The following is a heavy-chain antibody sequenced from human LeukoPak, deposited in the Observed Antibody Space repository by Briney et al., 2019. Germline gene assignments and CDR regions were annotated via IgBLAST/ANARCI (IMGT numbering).Heavy chain of an antibody. Sequence: PGGSLRLSCAASGFTFSDYSMNWVRQAPGKGLEGVSSISSSSSYYADSVKGRFTISRDNAKNSLYLQMNSLRTEDTAVYYCTRGSFRGYSYGLPPDYWGQGALVTVSS. D-gene: IGHD5-18*01. CDR1: GFTFSDYS. CDR3: TRGSFRGYSYGLPPDY. V-gene: IGHV3-21*01. J-gene: IGHJ4*02. CDR2: ISSSSS.